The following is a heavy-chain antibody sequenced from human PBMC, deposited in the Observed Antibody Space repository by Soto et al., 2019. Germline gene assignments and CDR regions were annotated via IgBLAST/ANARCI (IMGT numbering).Heavy chain of an antibody. CDR3: TSYYYGSGSYYFDI. CDR1: GFTFSNAW. Sequence: GSLRLSCAASGFTFSNAWMSWVRQAPGKGLEWVGRIKSKTDGGTTDYAAPVKGRFTISRDDSKNTLYLQMNSLKTEDTAVYYCTSYYYGSGSYYFDIWGQGTMVTVSS. D-gene: IGHD3-10*01. J-gene: IGHJ3*02. CDR2: IKSKTDGGTT. V-gene: IGHV3-15*01.